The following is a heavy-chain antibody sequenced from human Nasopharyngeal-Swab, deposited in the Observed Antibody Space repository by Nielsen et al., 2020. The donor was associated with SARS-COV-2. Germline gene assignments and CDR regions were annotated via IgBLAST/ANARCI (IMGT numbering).Heavy chain of an antibody. CDR1: GGSFSGYY. Sequence: SQTPSLTCAVYGGSFSGYYWSWIRQPPGKGLEWSGEINHSGSTNYNPSLKSRVTISVDTSKNQFSLKLSSVTAGDTAVYYCARGLLYSSSSPPYYYYYYMDVWGKGTTVTVSS. V-gene: IGHV4-34*01. CDR3: ARGLLYSSSSPPYYYYYYMDV. J-gene: IGHJ6*03. CDR2: INHSGST. D-gene: IGHD6-13*01.